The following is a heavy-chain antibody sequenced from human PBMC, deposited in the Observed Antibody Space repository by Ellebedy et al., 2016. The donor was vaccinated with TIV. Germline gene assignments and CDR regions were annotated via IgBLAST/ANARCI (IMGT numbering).Heavy chain of an antibody. CDR3: ARALGYCSGGSCYEVRLDY. V-gene: IGHV4-59*01. CDR2: IYYSGST. D-gene: IGHD2-15*01. Sequence: MPSETLSLTCTVSGSSISSYYWSWIRQPPGKGLEWIGYIYYSGSTNYNPSLKSRVTISVDTSKNQFSLKLGSVTAAGTAVYYCARALGYCSGGSCYEVRLDYWGQGTLVTVSS. CDR1: GSSISSYY. J-gene: IGHJ4*02.